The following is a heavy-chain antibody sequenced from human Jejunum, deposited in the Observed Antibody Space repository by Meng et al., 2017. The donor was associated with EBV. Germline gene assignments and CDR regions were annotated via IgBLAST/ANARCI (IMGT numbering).Heavy chain of an antibody. CDR1: GFSFSIYG. Sequence: VVESGGGLLQPGGSLGLSCAALGFSFSIYGMSWVRQAPGKGLECVSGISGNSITTSYADSVKGRFTISRDNSKNTVFLQMNSLRAEDTAIYYCAKSLFGGNTVWGQGTLVTVSS. V-gene: IGHV3-23*04. CDR3: AKSLFGGNTV. J-gene: IGHJ4*02. D-gene: IGHD4-23*01. CDR2: ISGNSITT.